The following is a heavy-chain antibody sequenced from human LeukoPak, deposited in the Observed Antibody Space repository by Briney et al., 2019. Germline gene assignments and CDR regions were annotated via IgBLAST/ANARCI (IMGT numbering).Heavy chain of an antibody. CDR1: GYTFTSYY. Sequence: ASVTVSCKASGYTFTSYYMHWVRQAPGQGLEWMGIINPSGGSTSYAQKFQGRGTMTRDTSTSTVYMELSSLRSEDTAVYYCARAGQHYYDSSGYYTGRFDPWGQGTLVTVSS. J-gene: IGHJ5*02. V-gene: IGHV1-46*01. CDR2: INPSGGST. D-gene: IGHD3-22*01. CDR3: ARAGQHYYDSSGYYTGRFDP.